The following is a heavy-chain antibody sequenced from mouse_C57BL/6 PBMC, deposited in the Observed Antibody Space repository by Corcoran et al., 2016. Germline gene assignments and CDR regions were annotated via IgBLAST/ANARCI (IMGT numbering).Heavy chain of an antibody. CDR3: ARHGSSFYYYAMDY. D-gene: IGHD1-1*01. CDR2: IYPRDGST. J-gene: IGHJ4*01. V-gene: IGHV1-85*01. Sequence: QVQLQQSGPELVKPGASVKLSCKASGYTFTSYDINWVTRRPGQGLEWIGGIYPRDGSTKYNETFKGKATLTVDHSSSTAYMELHSLTSEDSAVDFCARHGSSFYYYAMDYWGQGTSVTVSS. CDR1: GYTFTSYD.